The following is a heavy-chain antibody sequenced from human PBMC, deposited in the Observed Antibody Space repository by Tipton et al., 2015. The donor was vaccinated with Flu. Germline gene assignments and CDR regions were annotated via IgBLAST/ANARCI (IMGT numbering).Heavy chain of an antibody. D-gene: IGHD6-19*01. CDR3: AKVGSGTAVAGTGWYFDL. V-gene: IGHV3-23*01. Sequence: SLRLSCAASGFTFSSYAMSWVRQAPGKGLEWVSAISGSGGSTYYADSVKGRFTISRDNSKNTLYLQMNSLRAEDTAVYYCAKVGSGTAVAGTGWYFDLWGRGTLVTVSS. CDR2: ISGSGGST. J-gene: IGHJ2*01. CDR1: GFTFSSYA.